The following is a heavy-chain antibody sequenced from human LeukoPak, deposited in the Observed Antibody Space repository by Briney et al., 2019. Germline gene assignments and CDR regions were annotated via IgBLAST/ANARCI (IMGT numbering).Heavy chain of an antibody. V-gene: IGHV4-39*01. D-gene: IGHD6-6*01. Sequence: SETLSLTCTVSGGSISSSSYYWGWIRQPPGKGLKWIGSIYYSGSTYYNPSLKSRVTISVDTSKNQFSLKLSSVTAADTAVYYCARSSSSSFDYWGQGTLVTVSS. CDR3: ARSSSSSFDY. CDR2: IYYSGST. J-gene: IGHJ4*02. CDR1: GGSISSSSYY.